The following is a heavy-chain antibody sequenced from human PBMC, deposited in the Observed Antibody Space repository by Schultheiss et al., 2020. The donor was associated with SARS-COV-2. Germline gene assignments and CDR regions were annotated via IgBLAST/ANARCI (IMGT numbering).Heavy chain of an antibody. CDR1: GGSISSDY. D-gene: IGHD2-8*02. CDR2: IYYSGST. Sequence: SETLSLTCTVSGGSISSDYWSWIRQPPGKGLEWIGYIYYSGSTNYNPSLKSRVTISVDTSKNQFSLKLSSVTAADTAVYYCARWYCAYFGYYFDYWGQGTLVTVSS. CDR3: ARWYCAYFGYYFDY. J-gene: IGHJ4*02. V-gene: IGHV4-59*01.